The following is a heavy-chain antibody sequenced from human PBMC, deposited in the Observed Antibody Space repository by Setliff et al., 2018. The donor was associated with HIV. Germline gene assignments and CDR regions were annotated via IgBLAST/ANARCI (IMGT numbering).Heavy chain of an antibody. CDR1: GASISGSY. CDR3: ARSTSDYTAAIPPLQD. V-gene: IGHV4-59*08. J-gene: IGHJ4*02. Sequence: SETLSLTCTVSGASISGSYWIWIRQPPGKGLEWIGYMSLTRDTKYNPSSRSRVTLSLDTSKNQFSLKLTSVTAADTAVYHCARSTSDYTAAIPPLQDWGQGTLVTVSS. D-gene: IGHD4-17*01. CDR2: MSLTRDT.